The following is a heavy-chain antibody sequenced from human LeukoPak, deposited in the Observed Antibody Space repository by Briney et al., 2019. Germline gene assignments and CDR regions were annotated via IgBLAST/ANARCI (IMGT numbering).Heavy chain of an antibody. Sequence: SETLSLTRTVSGGSISSGSSYWGWIRQPPGKGLEWIGGIYYSGSTYYNPSLKSRVTISVDTSKNQFSLKLRSVTAADTAVYYCARHVVGSGAVTGLFDHWGQGTLVTVSS. CDR2: IYYSGST. D-gene: IGHD6-19*01. CDR3: ARHVVGSGAVTGLFDH. J-gene: IGHJ4*02. V-gene: IGHV4-39*01. CDR1: GGSISSGSSY.